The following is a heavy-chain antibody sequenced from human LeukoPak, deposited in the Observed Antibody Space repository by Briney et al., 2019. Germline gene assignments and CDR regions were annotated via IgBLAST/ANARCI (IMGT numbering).Heavy chain of an antibody. CDR3: ARVPIVGYYFDY. Sequence: ASVKVSCKASGYTFTGHYMHWVRQAPGQGLEWMGWINPNSGGTNYAQKFQGRVTMTRDTSISTAYMELSRLRSDDTAVYYCARVPIVGYYFDYWGQGTLVTVSS. V-gene: IGHV1-2*02. CDR2: INPNSGGT. D-gene: IGHD1-26*01. CDR1: GYTFTGHY. J-gene: IGHJ4*02.